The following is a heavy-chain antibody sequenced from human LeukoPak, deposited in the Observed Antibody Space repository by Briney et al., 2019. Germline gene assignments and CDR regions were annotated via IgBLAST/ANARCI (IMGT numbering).Heavy chain of an antibody. CDR3: ARDGSFDSSRYFLDN. Sequence: GGSLRLSCAASGFTFSDYYMNWIRQAPGKGLEWVSYISMSGSTIQYADSVKGRFTISRDNTKNSLFPQMNSLRAEDTAVYYCARDGSFDSSRYFLDNWGQGTLVTVSS. J-gene: IGHJ4*02. D-gene: IGHD3-22*01. CDR2: ISMSGSTI. V-gene: IGHV3-11*01. CDR1: GFTFSDYY.